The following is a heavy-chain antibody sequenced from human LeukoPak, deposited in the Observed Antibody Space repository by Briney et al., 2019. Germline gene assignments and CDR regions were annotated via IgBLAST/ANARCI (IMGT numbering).Heavy chain of an antibody. CDR2: IYYSGTT. CDR3: ARQKRNSSGWYGDY. Sequence: NPSQTLSLTCTVSGGSISSGDYYWSWIRQPPGKGVEWLGYIYYSGTTYYNPSLKSRITISIDTSKSQFSLKLSSVTAADTAVYYCARQKRNSSGWYGDYWGQGTLVTVSS. D-gene: IGHD6-19*01. V-gene: IGHV4-30-4*08. J-gene: IGHJ4*02. CDR1: GGSISSGDYY.